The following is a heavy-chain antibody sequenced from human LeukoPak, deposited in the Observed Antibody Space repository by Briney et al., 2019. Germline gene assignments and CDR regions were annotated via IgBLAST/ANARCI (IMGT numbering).Heavy chain of an antibody. V-gene: IGHV3-30*02. J-gene: IGHJ4*02. CDR3: TKVMEQQLVSTDY. CDR2: IRYDGSNE. Sequence: GGSLRLSCAASGFTFSTYGMHWVRQAPGKGLEWVAFIRYDGSNENYTDSVKGRFTISRDNSKNTVYLQMNSLGTEDTAIYYCTKVMEQQLVSTDYWGQGTLVTVAS. CDR1: GFTFSTYG. D-gene: IGHD1-1*01.